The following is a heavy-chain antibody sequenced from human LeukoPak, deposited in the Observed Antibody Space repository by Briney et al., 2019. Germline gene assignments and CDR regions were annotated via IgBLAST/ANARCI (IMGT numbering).Heavy chain of an antibody. D-gene: IGHD2-2*01. Sequence: GGSLRLSCAASGFTFSSYGMHWVRQAPGKGLEWVAFIRYDGSNKYYADSVKGRFTISRDNSKNTLYLQMNSLRAEDTAVYYCASALRGVAVPAANYYYYMDVWGKGTTVTVSS. CDR3: ASALRGVAVPAANYYYYMDV. V-gene: IGHV3-30*02. CDR1: GFTFSSYG. CDR2: IRYDGSNK. J-gene: IGHJ6*03.